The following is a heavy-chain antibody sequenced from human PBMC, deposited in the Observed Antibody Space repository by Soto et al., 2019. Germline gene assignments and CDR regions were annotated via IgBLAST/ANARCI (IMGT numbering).Heavy chain of an antibody. Sequence: EVQLLESGGGLVQPGGSLRLSCAASGFPFSSRAMSWVRQAPGKGLEWVSAISGSGTITYYADSVKGRFTVSRDTSKNPLYLQMPRLRADDTAVYYCAEWARYCSGADCRAWCQGTLVTVSS. D-gene: IGHD2-15*01. J-gene: IGHJ5*02. V-gene: IGHV3-23*01. CDR2: ISGSGTIT. CDR3: AEWARYCSGADCRA. CDR1: GFPFSSRA.